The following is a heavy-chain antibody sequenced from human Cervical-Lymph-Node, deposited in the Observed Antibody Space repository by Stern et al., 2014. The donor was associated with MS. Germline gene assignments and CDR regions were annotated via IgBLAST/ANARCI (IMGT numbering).Heavy chain of an antibody. CDR3: AIYSYSSSSGLYYGMDV. CDR2: MNPNSGNT. J-gene: IGHJ6*02. Sequence: QVQLVQSGAEVKKPGASVKVSCKASGYTFTSYDINWVRQATGQGLEWMGWMNPNSGNTGYAQKFQGRVTMTRNTSISTAYMELSSLRSEDSAVYYWAIYSYSSSSGLYYGMDVWGQGTPVTVSS. CDR1: GYTFTSYD. D-gene: IGHD6-6*01. V-gene: IGHV1-8*01.